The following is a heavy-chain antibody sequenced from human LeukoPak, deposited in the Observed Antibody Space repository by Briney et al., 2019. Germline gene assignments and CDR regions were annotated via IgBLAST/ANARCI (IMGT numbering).Heavy chain of an antibody. CDR3: ASKIQY. D-gene: IGHD5-18*01. V-gene: IGHV3-53*01. Sequence: GGSLRLSCAASGFTFSSYSMNWVRQAPGKGLEWVSVIYSGGSTYYADSVKGRFTISRDNSRNTLYLQMNSLRADDTAVYYCASKIQYWGQGTLVTVSS. CDR1: GFTFSSYS. J-gene: IGHJ4*02. CDR2: IYSGGST.